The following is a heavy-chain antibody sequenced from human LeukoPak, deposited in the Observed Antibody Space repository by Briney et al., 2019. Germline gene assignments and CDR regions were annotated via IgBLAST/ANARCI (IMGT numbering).Heavy chain of an antibody. CDR1: GYTFTSYG. D-gene: IGHD3-9*01. V-gene: IGHV1-18*01. CDR3: AREQGYDILTGYLNYYYGMDV. J-gene: IGHJ6*02. Sequence: ASVKVSCKASGYTFTSYGISWLRQAPGQGLEWMGWISAYNGNTNYAQKLQGRVTMTTDTSTSTAYMELRSLRSDDTAVYYCAREQGYDILTGYLNYYYGMDVWGQGTTVTVSS. CDR2: ISAYNGNT.